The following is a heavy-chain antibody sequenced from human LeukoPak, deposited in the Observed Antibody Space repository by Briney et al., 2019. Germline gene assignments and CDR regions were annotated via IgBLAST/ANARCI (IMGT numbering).Heavy chain of an antibody. CDR1: GGTFSSYA. CDR2: IIPIFGTA. CDR3: ARGGYSSSWHPDWYFDL. J-gene: IGHJ2*01. D-gene: IGHD6-13*01. Sequence: ASVKVSCKASGGTFSSYAISWVRQAPGQGLEWMGGIIPIFGTANYAQKFQGRVTITADESTSTAYMELSSLRSEDTAVYYCARGGYSSSWHPDWYFDLWGRGTLVTVPS. V-gene: IGHV1-69*13.